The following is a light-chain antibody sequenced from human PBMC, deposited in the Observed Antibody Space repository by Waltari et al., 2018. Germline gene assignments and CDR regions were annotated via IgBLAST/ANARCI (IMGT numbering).Light chain of an antibody. CDR3: QQYNSYSLWT. V-gene: IGKV1-5*03. CDR1: QSVNSW. J-gene: IGKJ1*01. CDR2: KAS. Sequence: DIQLTQSPSFLSASVGDRVTITCRASQSVNSWLAWYQQKPGKAPKLLIYKASNLDSGVPSRFSGGGSGTEFTLTISSLQPDDFATYYCQQYNSYSLWTFGQGTKVEIK.